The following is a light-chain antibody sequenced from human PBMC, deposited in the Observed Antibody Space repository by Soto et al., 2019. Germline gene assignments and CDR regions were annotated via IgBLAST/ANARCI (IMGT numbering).Light chain of an antibody. V-gene: IGLV2-11*01. CDR1: SSDVGCYNY. J-gene: IGLJ1*01. Sequence: QSALTQPRSVSGSPGQSVAISCTGTSSDVGCYNYVSWYQQHPGKAPKVMIFDVNKRPSGVPDRFSGSKSGNTASLTISGLQAEDEADYYCCSYAGRYTYVFGTGTKLTVL. CDR3: CSYAGRYTYV. CDR2: DVN.